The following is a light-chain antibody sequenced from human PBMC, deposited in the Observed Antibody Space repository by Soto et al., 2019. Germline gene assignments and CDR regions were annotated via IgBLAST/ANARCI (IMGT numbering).Light chain of an antibody. Sequence: QPVLTQSPSASASLGASVKLTCTLSSGHSSYSIAWHQQQPEKGPRYLMKLNSDGSHRKGDGIPDRFLGSSSGAERYLTISSLQSEDEADYYCQTWGTGIGVFGGGTKLTVL. J-gene: IGLJ3*02. CDR1: SGHSSYS. V-gene: IGLV4-69*01. CDR3: QTWGTGIGV. CDR2: LNSDGSH.